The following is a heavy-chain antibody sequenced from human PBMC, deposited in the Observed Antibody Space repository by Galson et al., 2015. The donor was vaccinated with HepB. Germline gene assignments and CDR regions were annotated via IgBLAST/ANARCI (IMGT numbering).Heavy chain of an antibody. V-gene: IGHV3-33*08. J-gene: IGHJ4*02. Sequence: SLRLSCAASGFTFSSYGMHWVRQAPGKGLEWVAVIWYDGSSKYYADSVKGRFTISRDNSKNTLYLQMNSLRAEDTAVYYCASWQGNGYYYDFWGQGTLVTVSS. D-gene: IGHD3-22*01. CDR1: GFTFSSYG. CDR3: ASWQGNGYYYDF. CDR2: IWYDGSSK.